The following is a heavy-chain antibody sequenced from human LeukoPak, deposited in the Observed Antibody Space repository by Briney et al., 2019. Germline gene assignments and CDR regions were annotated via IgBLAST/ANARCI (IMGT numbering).Heavy chain of an antibody. CDR3: ARGATPDY. V-gene: IGHV3-21*01. Sequence: PGGSLRLSCAASGFAFTTYAMNWVRQVPGKGLAWVSSIDASSNLYYADSVKGRFTISRDNAKNSLYLQMNSLRDEDTAVYYCARGATPDYWGQGTLVTVSS. J-gene: IGHJ4*02. CDR2: IDASSNL. CDR1: GFAFTTYA.